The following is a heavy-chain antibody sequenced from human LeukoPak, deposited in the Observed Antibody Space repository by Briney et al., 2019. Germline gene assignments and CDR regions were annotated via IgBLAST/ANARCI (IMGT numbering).Heavy chain of an antibody. D-gene: IGHD3-3*01. CDR3: ARDLGDYWSGFRSYFFDY. CDR1: GGSISSYY. J-gene: IGHJ4*02. V-gene: IGHV4-59*01. Sequence: PSETLSLTCTVSGGSISSYYWSWIRQPPGKGLEWIGYIYYSGSTNYNPSLKSRVTISVDTSKNQFSLKLSSVTAADTAVYYCARDLGDYWSGFRSYFFDYWGQGTLVTVSS. CDR2: IYYSGST.